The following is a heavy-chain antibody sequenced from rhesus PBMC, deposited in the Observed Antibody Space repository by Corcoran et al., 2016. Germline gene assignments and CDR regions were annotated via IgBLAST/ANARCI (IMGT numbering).Heavy chain of an antibody. Sequence: QVQLQESGPGLVKPSETLSLTCTVSGASISSNWWSWIRQVPGKVLECIGEINGNSARTNYHPPLKSRVTTSKDASKNQLSLILSSVTAADTAMSHCARGQAATPFDYWGQGVLVTVSS. J-gene: IGHJ4*01. CDR3: ARGQAATPFDY. CDR2: INGNSART. V-gene: IGHV4-80*01. CDR1: GASISSNW. D-gene: IGHD4-29*01.